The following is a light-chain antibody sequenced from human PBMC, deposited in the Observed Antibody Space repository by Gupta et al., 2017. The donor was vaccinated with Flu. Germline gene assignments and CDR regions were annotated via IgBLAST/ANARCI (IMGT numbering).Light chain of an antibody. Sequence: DIQMTQSPSSLSASVGDRVTITCQASQDISKFLSWYQQKPGRAPKLLIYDASNLETGVPARFRGSGSGTDFTFTISSLQPEDIATYYCQQYDTLPRTFGHGTKVDIK. CDR3: QQYDTLPRT. J-gene: IGKJ3*01. V-gene: IGKV1-33*01. CDR2: DAS. CDR1: QDISKF.